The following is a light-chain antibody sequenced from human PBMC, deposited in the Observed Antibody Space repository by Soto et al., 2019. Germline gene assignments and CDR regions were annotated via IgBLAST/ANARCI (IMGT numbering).Light chain of an antibody. Sequence: DIQMTQAPSTLSASVGDRVTITCRASQSISYWLAWYQQKPGKAPNLLIYKASSLESGAPSRFSGSGSGTEFPLTISSLQFDDFATYYCQQYNNYWTFGQGTKVESK. J-gene: IGKJ1*01. CDR2: KAS. CDR1: QSISYW. CDR3: QQYNNYWT. V-gene: IGKV1-5*03.